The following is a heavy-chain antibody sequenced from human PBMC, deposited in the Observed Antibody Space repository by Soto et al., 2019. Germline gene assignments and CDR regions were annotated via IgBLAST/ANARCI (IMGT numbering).Heavy chain of an antibody. Sequence: ASVKVSCKASGYTFTSYARHWVRQAPGQRLEWMGWINAGNGNTKYSQKFQGRVTITRDTSASTAYMELSSLRSEDTAVYYCARLAGITIFGVVDNYFDYWGQGTLVTVSS. D-gene: IGHD3-3*01. CDR3: ARLAGITIFGVVDNYFDY. CDR1: GYTFTSYA. CDR2: INAGNGNT. J-gene: IGHJ4*02. V-gene: IGHV1-3*01.